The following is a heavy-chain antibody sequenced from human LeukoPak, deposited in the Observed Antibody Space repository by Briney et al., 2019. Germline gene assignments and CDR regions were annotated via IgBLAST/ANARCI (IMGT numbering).Heavy chain of an antibody. J-gene: IGHJ4*02. V-gene: IGHV4-31*03. CDR2: IYYSGST. CDR1: GVSISSGGYY. D-gene: IGHD3-3*01. Sequence: SETLSLTCTVSGVSISSGGYYWSWIRQHPGKGLEWIGYIYYSGSTYYNPSLKSRVTISVDTSKNQFSLKLSSVTAADTAVYYCARAYYDFWSGIEDWGQGTLVTVSS. CDR3: ARAYYDFWSGIED.